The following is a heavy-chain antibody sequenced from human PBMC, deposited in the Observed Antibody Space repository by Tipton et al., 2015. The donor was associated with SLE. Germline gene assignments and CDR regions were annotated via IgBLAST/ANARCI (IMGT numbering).Heavy chain of an antibody. Sequence: TLSLTCSVSGGSISSSSYYWGWIRQPPGKGLEWVGTFYYSGNTYYNPSLKSRVTMSVDTSKNQFSLKLNSVTAADTAVYYCARHAGGVATPFDYWGQGTLVTVSS. D-gene: IGHD5-12*01. J-gene: IGHJ4*02. CDR2: FYYSGNT. CDR3: ARHAGGVATPFDY. V-gene: IGHV4-39*07. CDR1: GGSISSSSYY.